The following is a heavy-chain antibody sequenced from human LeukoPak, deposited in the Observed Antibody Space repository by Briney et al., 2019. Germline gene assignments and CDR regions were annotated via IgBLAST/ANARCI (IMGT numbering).Heavy chain of an antibody. CDR3: ARDQSIAGPTTADY. Sequence: PGGSLRLSCAASGFTFSSYWMHWVRQAPGKGLVWVSRSNSDGSSTSYADSVKGRFTISRDNAKNTLYLQMNSLRAEDTAVYFCARDQSIAGPTTADYWGQGTLVTVSS. CDR2: SNSDGSST. V-gene: IGHV3-74*01. CDR1: GFTFSSYW. D-gene: IGHD1-26*01. J-gene: IGHJ4*02.